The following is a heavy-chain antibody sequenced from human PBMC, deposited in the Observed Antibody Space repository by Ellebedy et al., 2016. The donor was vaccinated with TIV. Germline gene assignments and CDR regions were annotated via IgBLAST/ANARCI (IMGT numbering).Heavy chain of an antibody. D-gene: IGHD6-19*01. J-gene: IGHJ5*02. CDR1: GFSLSTSGMS. CDR2: IDWDDDK. Sequence: SGPTLVKPTQTLTLTCTFSGFSLSTSGMSVSWIRQPPGKALEWLARIDWDDDKYYTTSLRTRLSISKDTSKNQVVLTMTNMDPVDTATYYCARIMPNSGWTFDPWGQGTRVTVSS. CDR3: ARIMPNSGWTFDP. V-gene: IGHV2-70*11.